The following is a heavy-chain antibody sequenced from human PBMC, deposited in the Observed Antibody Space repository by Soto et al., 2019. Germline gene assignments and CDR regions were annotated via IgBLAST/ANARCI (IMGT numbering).Heavy chain of an antibody. CDR1: GGTFSSYA. J-gene: IGHJ6*02. CDR3: ASPSETRAWQPRARYYYYGMDV. Sequence: QVQLVQSGAEVKKPGSSVKVSCKASGGTFSSYAISWVRQAPGQGLEWMGGIIPIFGTANYAQKFQGRVTINADESTSTAYMGLSSLRSEDTAVYYCASPSETRAWQPRARYYYYGMDVWGQGTTVTVSS. D-gene: IGHD1-1*01. V-gene: IGHV1-69*01. CDR2: IIPIFGTA.